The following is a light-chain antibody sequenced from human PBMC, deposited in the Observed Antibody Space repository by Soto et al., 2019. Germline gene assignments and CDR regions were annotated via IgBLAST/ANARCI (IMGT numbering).Light chain of an antibody. V-gene: IGKV3-20*01. J-gene: IGKJ1*01. CDR3: YQYGSTPPT. CDR2: GVS. CDR1: QSVSSNY. Sequence: EIVLTQSPATLSLSPGERVTLSCRASQSVSSNYLAWYQHKPGQAPRLLIWGVSNRATGIPDRFSGSGSGTDFTLTISRLEPEDFVVFYCYQYGSTPPTFGQGTKVDI.